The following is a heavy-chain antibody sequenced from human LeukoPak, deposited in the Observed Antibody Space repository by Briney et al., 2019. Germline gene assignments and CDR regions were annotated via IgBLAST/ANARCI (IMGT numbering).Heavy chain of an antibody. V-gene: IGHV3-9*01. D-gene: IGHD3-22*01. CDR1: GFTFDDYA. J-gene: IGHJ4*02. CDR3: ANDKGPCYYYDSSGYSYYLGGFDY. Sequence: GGSLRLSCAASGFTFDDYAMHWVRQAPGKGLEWVSGISWNSGSIGYADSVKGRFTISRDNAKNSLYLQMNSLRAEDTALYYCANDKGPCYYYDSSGYSYYLGGFDYWGQGSLVTVSS. CDR2: ISWNSGSI.